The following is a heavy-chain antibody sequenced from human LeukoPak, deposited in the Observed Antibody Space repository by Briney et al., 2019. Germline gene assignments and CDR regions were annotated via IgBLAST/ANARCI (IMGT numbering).Heavy chain of an antibody. CDR2: IYSSGST. J-gene: IGHJ4*02. V-gene: IGHV4-4*07. D-gene: IGHD6-19*01. CDR3: AREVGQYSSGWLSSEFYFDY. Sequence: SETLSLTCTVSGGSINSYYWSWIRQPAGKGLEWIGRIYSSGSTNYNPSLKSRVTMSVDTSKNQFSLNLSSVTAADTAVYYCAREVGQYSSGWLSSEFYFDYWGQGTLVTVSS. CDR1: GGSINSYY.